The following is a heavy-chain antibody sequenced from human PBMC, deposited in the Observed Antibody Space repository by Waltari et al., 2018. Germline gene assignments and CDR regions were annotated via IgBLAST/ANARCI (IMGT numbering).Heavy chain of an antibody. J-gene: IGHJ4*02. CDR1: GGSLSSGCSY. CDR2: IYTSGST. Sequence: QVQLQESGPALVKPSQTLSLPCTVSGGSLSSGCSYWSWIRQPAGKGLEWIGRIYTSGSTNYNPSLKSRVTIAVDTSKNQFSLKLSSVTAADTAVYYCARAFHDYGSGSAPDYWGQGTLVTVSS. V-gene: IGHV4-61*02. D-gene: IGHD3-10*01. CDR3: ARAFHDYGSGSAPDY.